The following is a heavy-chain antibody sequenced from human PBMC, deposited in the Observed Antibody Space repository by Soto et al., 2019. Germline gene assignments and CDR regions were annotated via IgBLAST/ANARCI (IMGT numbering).Heavy chain of an antibody. Sequence: GGSLRLPCAASGFTFSSYGMHWVRQAPGKGLEWVAVISYDGSNKYYADSVKGRFTISRDNSKNTLYLQMNSLRAEDTAVYYCAKGFLLGGYSYGITPLHDLGLDVWGQRTTVTVSS. D-gene: IGHD5-18*01. V-gene: IGHV3-30*18. CDR1: GFTFSSYG. CDR2: ISYDGSNK. CDR3: AKGFLLGGYSYGITPLHDLGLDV. J-gene: IGHJ6*02.